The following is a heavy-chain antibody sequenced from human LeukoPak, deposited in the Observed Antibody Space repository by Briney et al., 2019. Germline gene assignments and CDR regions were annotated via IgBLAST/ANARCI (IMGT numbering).Heavy chain of an antibody. CDR1: GFTFSSYT. CDR2: ISGSNSYI. V-gene: IGHV3-21*03. Sequence: GGSLRLSCAASGFTFSSYTMHWIRQAPGKGLEWVSSISGSNSYIFYADSVKGRFTVSRDNAKDSLYLQMNSLKTEDTAVCYCTTDHVIWFGELGTNLDDYWGQGTLVTVSS. D-gene: IGHD3-10*01. J-gene: IGHJ4*02. CDR3: TTDHVIWFGELGTNLDDY.